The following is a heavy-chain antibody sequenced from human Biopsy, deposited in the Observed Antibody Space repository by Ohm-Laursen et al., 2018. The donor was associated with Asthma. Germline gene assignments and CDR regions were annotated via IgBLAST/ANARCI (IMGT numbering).Heavy chain of an antibody. J-gene: IGHJ6*02. CDR1: YGSITSGGYY. CDR2: IYYSGST. D-gene: IGHD3-22*01. V-gene: IGHV4-31*03. CDR3: ARMITMIQAANYYSYAMDV. Sequence: SDTLSLTCTVSYGSITSGGYYWTWIRQHPGKGLEWIGFIYYSGSTYYNPSLKSRVSISIDTSKNQSSLKVNSVTAADTAVYYCARMITMIQAANYYSYAMDVWGQGTTVTVSS.